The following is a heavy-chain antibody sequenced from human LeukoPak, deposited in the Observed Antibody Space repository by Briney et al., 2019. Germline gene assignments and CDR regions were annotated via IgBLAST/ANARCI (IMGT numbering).Heavy chain of an antibody. CDR2: IYPGDSDT. D-gene: IGHD1-1*01. V-gene: IGHV5-51*01. J-gene: IGHJ4*02. CDR1: GYSFTSYW. CDR3: ARTSLFGTTRNFDY. Sequence: GESLKISCTGSGYSFTSYWIGWVRQMPRKGLEWMGIIYPGDSDTRYSPSFQGQVPISADKSISTAYLQWSSLKASDTAMYYCARTSLFGTTRNFDYWGQGTLVTVSS.